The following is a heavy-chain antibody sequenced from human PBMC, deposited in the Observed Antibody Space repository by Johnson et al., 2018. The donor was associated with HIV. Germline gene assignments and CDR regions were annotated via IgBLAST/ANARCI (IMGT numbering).Heavy chain of an antibody. J-gene: IGHJ3*02. CDR2: ISYAGSNK. CDR3: ARAGRFRSSWYGGAVDI. CDR1: GFTFSSYA. D-gene: IGHD6-13*01. V-gene: IGHV3-30-3*01. Sequence: QVQLVESGGGVVQPGRSLRLPCAASGFTFSSYAMHWVRQAPGKGLEWVAVISYAGSNKYYADSVKGRFTISRDNSRNTLYLQMNSLRAEDTAVYYCARAGRFRSSWYGGAVDIWGQGTMVTVSS.